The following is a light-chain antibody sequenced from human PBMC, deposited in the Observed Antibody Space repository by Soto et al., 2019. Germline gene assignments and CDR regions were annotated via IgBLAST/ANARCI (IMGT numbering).Light chain of an antibody. V-gene: IGKV1-39*01. CDR1: QSISSY. J-gene: IGKJ1*01. CDR2: AAS. Sequence: DLQMTQSPSSLSASVGDSVTITCRATQSISSYSNWYQQKPGKAPKLLIYAASTLQSGEQSRCSRSGSATDFTLTISSLHPEDFATYYWQQSYSTPRWTFGQGTKVEIK. CDR3: QQSYSTPRWT.